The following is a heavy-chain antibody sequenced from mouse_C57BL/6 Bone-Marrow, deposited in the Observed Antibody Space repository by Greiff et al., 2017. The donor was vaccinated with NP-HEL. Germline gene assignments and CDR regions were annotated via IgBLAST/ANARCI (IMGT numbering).Heavy chain of an antibody. V-gene: IGHV1-9*01. Sequence: VQLQQSGAELMKPGASVKLSCKATGYTFTGYWIEWVKQRPGHGLEWIGEILPGSGSTNNNEKFKGKATFTADTSSNTAYMQLSSLTTEDSAIYYCARDNYWYFDVWGTGTTVTVSS. J-gene: IGHJ1*03. CDR2: ILPGSGST. CDR3: ARDNYWYFDV. CDR1: GYTFTGYW.